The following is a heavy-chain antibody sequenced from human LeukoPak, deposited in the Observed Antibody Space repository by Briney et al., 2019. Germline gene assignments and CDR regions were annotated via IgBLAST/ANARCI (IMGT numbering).Heavy chain of an antibody. CDR1: GGSFSGYY. V-gene: IGHV4-34*01. CDR3: ARGRRDGYN. CDR2: INHSGST. D-gene: IGHD5-24*01. Sequence: SEALSLTCAVYGGSFSGYYWSWIRQPPGKGLEWIGEINHSGSTNYNPSLKSRVTISVDTSKNQFSLKLSSVTAADTAVYHCARGRRDGYNWGQGTLVTVSS. J-gene: IGHJ4*02.